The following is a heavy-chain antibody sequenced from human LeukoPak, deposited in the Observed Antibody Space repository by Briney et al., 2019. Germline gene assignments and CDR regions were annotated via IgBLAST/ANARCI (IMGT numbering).Heavy chain of an antibody. D-gene: IGHD3-10*01. V-gene: IGHV3-23*01. CDR3: ATPGDYDGSGSSPR. Sequence: SGGSLRLSCAASGFTFSSYAMSWVRQAPGKGLEWVSAISGSGGSTYYAGSVKGRFTISRDNSKNTLYLQMNSLRAEDTAVYYCATPGDYDGSGSSPRWGQGTLVTVSS. J-gene: IGHJ4*02. CDR1: GFTFSSYA. CDR2: ISGSGGST.